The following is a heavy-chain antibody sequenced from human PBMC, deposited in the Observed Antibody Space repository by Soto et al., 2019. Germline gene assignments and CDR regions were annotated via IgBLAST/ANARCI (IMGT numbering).Heavy chain of an antibody. V-gene: IGHV4-39*01. CDR2: VYYGGAIFYSGNI. J-gene: IGHJ3*02. D-gene: IGHD3-3*02. Sequence: LSLTCTVSGDSISSSNSHWGWTRQPPGKGLEYIGSVYYGGAIFYSGNIYYNPSLKSRVTISVDTSKNQFSLRLSSVTAADTGVYYCVRYDRINMKPYSPEGFHIWGQGTMVTVSS. CDR3: VRYDRINMKPYSPEGFHI. CDR1: GDSISSSNSH.